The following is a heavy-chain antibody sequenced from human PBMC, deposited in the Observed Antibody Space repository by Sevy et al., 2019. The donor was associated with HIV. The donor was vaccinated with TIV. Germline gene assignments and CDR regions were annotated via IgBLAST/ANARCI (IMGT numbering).Heavy chain of an antibody. J-gene: IGHJ6*02. D-gene: IGHD5-18*01. V-gene: IGHV3-15*04. CDR3: STDIVVQSGYSYDFSRINPDFSHNSGADV. CDR1: GFTFRNAW. Sequence: GGSLRLSCAASGFTFRNAWMTWVRQVPGKGLEWVGRIVNNPDGGTADYAAPVKGRFTISRDDSKNMLYLQMNSLKTGDTAVYYCSTDIVVQSGYSYDFSRINPDFSHNSGADVWGQGTTVTVSS. CDR2: IVNNPDGGTA.